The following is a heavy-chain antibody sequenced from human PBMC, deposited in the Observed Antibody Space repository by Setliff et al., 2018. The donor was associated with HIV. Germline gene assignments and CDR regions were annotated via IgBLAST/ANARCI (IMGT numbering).Heavy chain of an antibody. CDR2: IYYSGST. D-gene: IGHD3-9*01. CDR3: ARASKLRDLDWLLYGEYYFDY. CDR1: GDSINSGNYY. Sequence: SETLSLTCTVSGDSINSGNYYWSWIRQHPGKGLEWIGYIYYSGSTYYSTSIKSRVNISVDTSKNQFSLKLSSVTAADTAVYYCARASKLRDLDWLLYGEYYFDYWGQGTLVTVSS. V-gene: IGHV4-31*03. J-gene: IGHJ4*02.